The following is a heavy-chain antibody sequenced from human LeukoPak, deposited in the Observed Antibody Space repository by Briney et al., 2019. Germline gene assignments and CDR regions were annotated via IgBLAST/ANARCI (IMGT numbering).Heavy chain of an antibody. CDR3: ARDKGGARFDY. CDR2: IKQDGSEK. V-gene: IGHV3-7*01. Sequence: PGGSLRLSCAASGFTFSSYWMSWVRQAPGKGLEWVANIKQDGSEKYYVDSVKGRLTISRDNAKNSLYLQTNSLRAEDTAVYYCARDKGGARFDYWGQGTLVTVSS. CDR1: GFTFSSYW. J-gene: IGHJ4*02. D-gene: IGHD1-26*01.